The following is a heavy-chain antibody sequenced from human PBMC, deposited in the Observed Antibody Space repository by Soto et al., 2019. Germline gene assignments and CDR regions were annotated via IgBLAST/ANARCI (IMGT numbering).Heavy chain of an antibody. Sequence: EVQLLESGGGLVQPGGSLRLSCAASGFTFSSYAMSWVRQAPGKGLEWVSGIGGSGAGTNYADSVKGRFTISRDNSKNALYMQMSSPRAEDTAVYYCARGGGRAVAGTHLDYLGQGTLFTVSS. V-gene: IGHV3-23*01. J-gene: IGHJ4*02. CDR2: IGGSGAGT. CDR3: ARGGGRAVAGTHLDY. CDR1: GFTFSSYA. D-gene: IGHD6-19*01.